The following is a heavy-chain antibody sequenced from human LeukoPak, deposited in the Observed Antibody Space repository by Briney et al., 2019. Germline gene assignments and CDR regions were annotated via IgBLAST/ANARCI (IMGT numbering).Heavy chain of an antibody. J-gene: IGHJ4*02. Sequence: SETLSLTCTVSGGSISSGGYYWSWIRQHPGMGLEWIGYIYYSGNTYYNPSLKSRVTISVDTSKNQFSLKLSSVTAADTAVYYCAREKVVGGMRDYCFDYWGQGTLVTVSS. V-gene: IGHV4-31*03. CDR1: GGSISSGGYY. CDR3: AREKVVGGMRDYCFDY. CDR2: IYYSGNT. D-gene: IGHD2-15*01.